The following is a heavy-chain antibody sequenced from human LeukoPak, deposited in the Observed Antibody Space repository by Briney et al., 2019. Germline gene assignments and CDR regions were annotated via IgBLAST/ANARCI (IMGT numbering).Heavy chain of an antibody. CDR2: IIPIFGTA. V-gene: IGHV1-69*05. CDR3: AKEGLRFLEW. D-gene: IGHD3-3*01. Sequence: SVKVSCKASGGTFSSYAISWVRQAPGQGLEWMGRIIPIFGTANYAQKFQGRVTITTVESTSTAYMELSSLRSEDTAVYYCAKEGLRFLEWWGQGTLVTVSS. J-gene: IGHJ4*02. CDR1: GGTFSSYA.